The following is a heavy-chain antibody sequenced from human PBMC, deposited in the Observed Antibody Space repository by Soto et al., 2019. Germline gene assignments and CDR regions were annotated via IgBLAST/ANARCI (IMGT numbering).Heavy chain of an antibody. Sequence: GASVKVSCKASGGTFSSYAISWVRQAPGQGLEWMGGIIPIFGTANYARKFQGRVTITADKSTSTAYMELSSLRSEDTAVYYCARDRRGSSWWGNWFDPRGQGTLVTVSS. CDR3: ARDRRGSSWWGNWFDP. J-gene: IGHJ5*02. V-gene: IGHV1-69*06. D-gene: IGHD6-13*01. CDR1: GGTFSSYA. CDR2: IIPIFGTA.